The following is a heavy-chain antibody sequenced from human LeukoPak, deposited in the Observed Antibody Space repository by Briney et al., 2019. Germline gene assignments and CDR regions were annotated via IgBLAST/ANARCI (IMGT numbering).Heavy chain of an antibody. CDR3: ASFYGSGWDDAFDI. CDR2: IYHSGST. Sequence: SGTLSLTCAVSGGSISSSYWWSWIRQPPGKGLGWIGEIYHSGSTNYNLSLKSRVTISVDKSKNQFSLKLSSVTAADTAVYYCASFYGSGWDDAFDIWGQGTMVTVSS. D-gene: IGHD3-10*01. J-gene: IGHJ3*02. CDR1: GGSISSSYW. V-gene: IGHV4-4*02.